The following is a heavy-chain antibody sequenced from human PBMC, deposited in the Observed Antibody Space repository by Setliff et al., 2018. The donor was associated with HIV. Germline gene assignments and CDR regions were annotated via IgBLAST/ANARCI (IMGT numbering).Heavy chain of an antibody. D-gene: IGHD5-12*01. V-gene: IGHV3-15*01. CDR1: GFTFSNAW. CDR3: TTNWLRGNYFDY. J-gene: IGHJ4*02. Sequence: GGSLRLSCAASGFTFSNAWMSWVRQAPGKGLEWVGRIKSKTDGGTTDYAAPVKGKFTISRDDSKNTLYLQMNSLKTEDTAVYYCTTNWLRGNYFDYWGQGTLVTVSS. CDR2: IKSKTDGGTT.